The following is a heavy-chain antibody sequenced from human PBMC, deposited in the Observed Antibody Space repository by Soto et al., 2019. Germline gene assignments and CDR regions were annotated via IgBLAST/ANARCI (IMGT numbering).Heavy chain of an antibody. Sequence: ASVKVSCKASGYTFTSYGISWVRQAPGQGLEWMGWISAYNGNTKYSQKFQGRVTITRDTSASTAYMELSSLRSEDTAVYYCARVLSVAGTGEFDYWGQGTLVTVSS. CDR1: GYTFTSYG. J-gene: IGHJ4*02. CDR2: ISAYNGNT. CDR3: ARVLSVAGTGEFDY. D-gene: IGHD6-19*01. V-gene: IGHV1-18*01.